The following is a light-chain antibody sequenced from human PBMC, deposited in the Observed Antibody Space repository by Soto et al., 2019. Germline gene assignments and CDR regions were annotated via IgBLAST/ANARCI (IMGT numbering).Light chain of an antibody. J-gene: IGKJ4*01. V-gene: IGKV3-20*01. Sequence: EIVLTQSPGTLSLSPGQRATLSCRASQNIRSNYVAWYQQKPGQAPRLLIFGSSSTATGIPDRFSASGSGTHFSLTISRLEPEDFGVYYCQQYGYEPLTFGGGTKVEI. CDR3: QQYGYEPLT. CDR2: GSS. CDR1: QNIRSNY.